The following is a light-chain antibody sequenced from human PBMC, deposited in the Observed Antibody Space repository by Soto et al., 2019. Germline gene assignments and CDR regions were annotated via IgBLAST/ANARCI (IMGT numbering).Light chain of an antibody. J-gene: IGKJ1*01. Sequence: DIQMTQSPSSLSASVGNIFTITCRASQSISSYLNWYQQKQGEAPKLLIYAASSLQSGVPSRFSGSGYGTDLTITISSLQPEDFETYYCQQSYSNPRTFGQGTKVDIK. CDR2: AAS. CDR1: QSISSY. V-gene: IGKV1-39*01. CDR3: QQSYSNPRT.